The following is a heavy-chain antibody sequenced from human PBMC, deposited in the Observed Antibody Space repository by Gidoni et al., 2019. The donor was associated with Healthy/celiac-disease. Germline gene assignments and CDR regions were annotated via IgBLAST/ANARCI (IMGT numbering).Heavy chain of an antibody. V-gene: IGHV3-30-3*01. D-gene: IGHD2-21*02. Sequence: QVQLVESGGGVVQPGRALRPSCAGSGSSFRSYAMHWVRQAPGKGLEWVAVISYDGSNKYYADSVKGRFTISRDNSKNTLYLQMNSLRAEDTAVYYCASGSLVVVTAADAFDIWGQGTMVTVSS. CDR3: ASGSLVVVTAADAFDI. J-gene: IGHJ3*02. CDR1: GSSFRSYA. CDR2: ISYDGSNK.